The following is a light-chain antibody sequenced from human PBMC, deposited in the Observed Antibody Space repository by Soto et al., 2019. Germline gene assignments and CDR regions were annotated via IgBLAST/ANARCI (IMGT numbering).Light chain of an antibody. CDR2: DVS. Sequence: QSALTQPASVSGSPGQSITISCTGTSSDVGGYNSVSWYQRHPGKAPKLMIYDVSNRPSGVSNRFSGSKSGNTASLTISGLQAEDEADYYCSSYTSSSTYVVFGGGTQLTVL. CDR3: SSYTSSSTYVV. J-gene: IGLJ2*01. V-gene: IGLV2-14*03. CDR1: SSDVGGYNS.